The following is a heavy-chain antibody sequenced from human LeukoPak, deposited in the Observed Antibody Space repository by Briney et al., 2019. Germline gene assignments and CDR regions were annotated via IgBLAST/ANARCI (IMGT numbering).Heavy chain of an antibody. CDR2: LHSSGST. V-gene: IGHV3-66*01. CDR3: ARDSLPNYYDSSGPPGY. J-gene: IGHJ4*02. D-gene: IGHD3-22*01. CDR1: GFTVSNSY. Sequence: GGSLRLSCAASGFTVSNSYMNWIRQAPEKGLQWVSVLHSSGSTYYADSVKGRFTISRDNSKNSLYLQMNSLRAEDTAVYYCARDSLPNYYDSSGPPGYWGQGTLVTVSS.